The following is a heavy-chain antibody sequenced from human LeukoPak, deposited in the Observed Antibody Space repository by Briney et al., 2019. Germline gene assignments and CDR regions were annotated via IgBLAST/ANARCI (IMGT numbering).Heavy chain of an antibody. Sequence: SETLSLTCTVSGGSISSYYWSWIRQPPGKGLEWIGEINHSGSTNYNPSLKSRVTISVDTSKNQFSLKLSSVTAADTAVYYCARSSKGPTPRFDYWGQGTLVTVSS. D-gene: IGHD5/OR15-5a*01. J-gene: IGHJ4*02. CDR1: GGSISSYY. V-gene: IGHV4-34*01. CDR3: ARSSKGPTPRFDY. CDR2: INHSGST.